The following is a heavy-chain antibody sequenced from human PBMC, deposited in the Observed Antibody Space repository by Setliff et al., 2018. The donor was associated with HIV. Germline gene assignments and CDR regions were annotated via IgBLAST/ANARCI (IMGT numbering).Heavy chain of an antibody. Sequence: PGGSLRLSCAASEFTFSSYAMNWVRQAPGKGLEWVSYISSSGSTIYYADSVKGRFTISRDNAKKSLYLQMNSLRAEDTAVYYCAKDRTVVVITIFDYWGRGTLVTVSS. V-gene: IGHV3-48*04. D-gene: IGHD3-22*01. CDR2: ISSSGSTI. CDR3: AKDRTVVVITIFDY. J-gene: IGHJ4*02. CDR1: EFTFSSYA.